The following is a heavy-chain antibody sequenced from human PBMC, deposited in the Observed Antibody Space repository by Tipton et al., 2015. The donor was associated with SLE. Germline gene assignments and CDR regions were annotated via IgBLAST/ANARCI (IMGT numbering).Heavy chain of an antibody. CDR2: IYHSGNS. V-gene: IGHV4-38-2*02. CDR1: GFSLNSGYY. J-gene: IGHJ4*02. Sequence: LRLSCTVSGFSLNSGYYWGWIRQPPGKGLEWIGSIYHSGNSYYNPSLKSRLSMSIDTSKNQVFLRLSSVTAADTAVYYCARLQPREFTTGPNFDYWGQGTLVTVSS. D-gene: IGHD1-1*01. CDR3: ARLQPREFTTGPNFDY.